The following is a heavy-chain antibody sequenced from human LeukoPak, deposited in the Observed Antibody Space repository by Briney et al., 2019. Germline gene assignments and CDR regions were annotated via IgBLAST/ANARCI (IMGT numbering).Heavy chain of an antibody. CDR1: GNTFTDYY. CDR3: VTHTRLMAF. V-gene: IGHV1-69-2*01. CDR2: IDPEDGET. D-gene: IGHD3-16*01. J-gene: IGHJ4*02. Sequence: ASVKVSCEVSGNTFTDYYIHWVKQAPGKGLEWMGLIDPEDGETKYAEKFQGRVTISADTSRDVGYMELRSLRSEDTDVYYCVTHTRLMAFWGQGTLVTVSS.